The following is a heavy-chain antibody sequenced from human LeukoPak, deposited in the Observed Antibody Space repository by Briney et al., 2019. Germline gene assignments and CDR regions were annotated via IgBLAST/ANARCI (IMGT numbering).Heavy chain of an antibody. CDR1: GFTFSSYA. V-gene: IGHV3-64D*09. D-gene: IGHD1-7*01. Sequence: GGSLRLSCSASGFTFSSYAMHWVRQAPGKGLEYVSAISSSGGSTYYADSVKGRFTISRDNSKNTLYLQMSSLRAEDTAVYYCVRSEEYNWNFEAYYFDYWGQGTLVTVSS. J-gene: IGHJ4*02. CDR2: ISSSGGST. CDR3: VRSEEYNWNFEAYYFDY.